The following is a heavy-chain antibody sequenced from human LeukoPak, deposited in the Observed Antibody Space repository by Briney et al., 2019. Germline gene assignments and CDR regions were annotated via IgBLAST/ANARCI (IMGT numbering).Heavy chain of an antibody. CDR2: IYYSGST. D-gene: IGHD3-10*01. J-gene: IGHJ4*02. Sequence: ASETLSLTCTVSGGSISSYYWSWIRQPPGKGLEWIGYIYYSGSTNYNPSLKSRVTISVDKSKNQFSLKLSSVTAADTAVYYCASYGSGSYYLGFDYWGQGTLVTVSS. CDR3: ASYGSGSYYLGFDY. CDR1: GGSISSYY. V-gene: IGHV4-59*01.